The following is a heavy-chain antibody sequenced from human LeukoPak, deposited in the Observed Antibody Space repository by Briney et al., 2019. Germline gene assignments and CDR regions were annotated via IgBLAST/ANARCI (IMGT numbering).Heavy chain of an antibody. J-gene: IGHJ3*02. V-gene: IGHV2-5*02. Sequence: SGPTLVNPTQTLTLTCTFSGFSLRTNGVAVGWIRQPPGKALEWLALIYWDDDKRYSPSLKSRLTITKDTSKNQVVLTMTNMDPVDTATYYCAHRRSVSAINAFDIWGQGTMVTVSS. CDR2: IYWDDDK. CDR3: AHRRSVSAINAFDI. D-gene: IGHD5-18*01. CDR1: GFSLRTNGVA.